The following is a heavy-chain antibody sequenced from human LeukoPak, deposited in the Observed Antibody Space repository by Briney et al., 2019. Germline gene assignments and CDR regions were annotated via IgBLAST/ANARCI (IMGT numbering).Heavy chain of an antibody. CDR2: INPNSGGT. CDR3: ARLAAAGTGSWFDP. Sequence: GASVKVSCKASGYTFTSYGISWVRQAPGQGLEWMGWINPNSGGTNYAQKFQGRVTMTRDTSISTAYMELSRLRSDDTAVYYCARLAAAGTGSWFDPWGQGTLVTVSS. V-gene: IGHV1-2*02. J-gene: IGHJ5*02. CDR1: GYTFTSYG. D-gene: IGHD6-13*01.